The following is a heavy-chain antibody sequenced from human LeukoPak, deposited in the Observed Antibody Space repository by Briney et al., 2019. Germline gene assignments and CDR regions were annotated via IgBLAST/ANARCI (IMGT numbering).Heavy chain of an antibody. CDR1: GGSFSGDY. J-gene: IGHJ4*02. CDR3: ARESVSYSSSWYFDY. Sequence: SETLSLTCAVYGGSFSGDYWSWICHPPAKGLELIWEINHSGSTNYNPSLKSGVTISVDTSKNQFSLTMSSVRAADTSVYYCARESVSYSSSWYFDYWGQGTLVTVSS. D-gene: IGHD6-13*01. CDR2: INHSGST. V-gene: IGHV4-34*01.